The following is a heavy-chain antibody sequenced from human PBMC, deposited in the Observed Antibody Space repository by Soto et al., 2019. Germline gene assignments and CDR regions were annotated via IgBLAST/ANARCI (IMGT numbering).Heavy chain of an antibody. CDR2: ISSSSSTI. V-gene: IGHV3-48*02. D-gene: IGHD3-22*01. CDR3: ARGGRVRGAFDI. CDR1: GFTFSSYS. J-gene: IGHJ3*02. Sequence: GGSLSLSCAASGFTFSSYSMYWVRQAPGKGLEWVSSISSSSSTIYYADSLKGRFTISRDNAKNSPYLQMNSLRDEDTAVYYCARGGRVRGAFDIWGQGTMVTVSS.